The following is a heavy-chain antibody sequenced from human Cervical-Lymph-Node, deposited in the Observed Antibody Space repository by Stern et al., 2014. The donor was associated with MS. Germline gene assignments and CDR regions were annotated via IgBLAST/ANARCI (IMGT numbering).Heavy chain of an antibody. Sequence: VQLVESGGGVVRPGRSLRLSCVASGFTFSAYGMHWGRQAPGKGLEWVAIIRSDGSTKDNADSVKGRFTISRDNSKNTLYLQMTSLRPDDTAVYYCARDRRTTKFFDFWGQGARVTVAS. J-gene: IGHJ4*02. CDR3: ARDRRTTKFFDF. CDR1: GFTFSAYG. CDR2: IRSDGSTK. D-gene: IGHD4-11*01. V-gene: IGHV3-33*08.